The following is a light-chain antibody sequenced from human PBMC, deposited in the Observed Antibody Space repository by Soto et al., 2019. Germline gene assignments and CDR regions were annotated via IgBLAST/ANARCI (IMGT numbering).Light chain of an antibody. V-gene: IGKV1-5*01. J-gene: IGKJ2*01. CDR1: QSINIW. CDR2: DAS. Sequence: DIQMTQSPSTLSASVGDRVTITCRASQSINIWLAWYQQKPGKAPNVLIYDASTLQSGVPSRFSGSGSGTEFTLTISSLQPDDFATYYCQQYNTFSSPTFGQGTKLEI. CDR3: QQYNTFSSPT.